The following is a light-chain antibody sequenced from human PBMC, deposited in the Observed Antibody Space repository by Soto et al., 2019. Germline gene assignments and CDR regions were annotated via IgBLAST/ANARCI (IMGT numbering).Light chain of an antibody. V-gene: IGLV1-44*01. CDR2: SNN. CDR3: AAWDDSLNGGV. CDR1: SSNIGSNT. Sequence: QSVLTQPPSASGTPGQRVTISCSGSSSNIGSNTVNWYQQLPGTAPKLLIYSNNQRPSGVPDRFSGSKSGTSASLAISGLQPEDEADYYCAAWDDSLNGGVFGTGTKLTVL. J-gene: IGLJ1*01.